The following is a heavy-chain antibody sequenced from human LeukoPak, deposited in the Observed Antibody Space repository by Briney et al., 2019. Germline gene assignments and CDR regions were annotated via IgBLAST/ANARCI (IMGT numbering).Heavy chain of an antibody. V-gene: IGHV4-39*01. Sequence: SETLSLTCTVSGGLIGSSSFYWAWIRQTPGKGLEWIGSLAYSGSTYYKSSLKSRVTLSVDAAKNRFSLNRTSVTAGGRAGFFCASSTSYYYDTSGYCEYWGQGILVTVS. D-gene: IGHD3-22*01. CDR1: GGLIGSSSFY. CDR3: ASSTSYYYDTSGYCEY. CDR2: LAYSGST. J-gene: IGHJ4*02.